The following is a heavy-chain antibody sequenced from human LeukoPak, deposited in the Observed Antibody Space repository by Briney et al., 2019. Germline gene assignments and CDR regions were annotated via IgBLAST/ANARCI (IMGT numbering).Heavy chain of an antibody. J-gene: IGHJ6*03. CDR1: GFSFSTYN. V-gene: IGHV3-21*01. CDR2: ITSGSSYI. D-gene: IGHD1-26*01. CDR3: ARDPYSGNYGAYYYYYMDV. Sequence: PGGSLRLSCAAPGFSFSTYNMNWVRQAPGQRLEWVSSITSGSSYIYYADSVKGRFTISRDNAKSPLYLQMDSLRAEDTAVYYCARDPYSGNYGAYYYYYMDVWGKGTTVTISS.